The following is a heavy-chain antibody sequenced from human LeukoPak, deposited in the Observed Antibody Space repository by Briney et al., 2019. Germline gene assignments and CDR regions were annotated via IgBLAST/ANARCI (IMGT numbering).Heavy chain of an antibody. CDR2: ISWNSGSM. CDR3: ARFGSPASCAGDCYLVTAFDI. J-gene: IGHJ3*02. CDR1: GFTFDDYA. D-gene: IGHD2-21*02. Sequence: PGGSLRLSCAASGFTFDDYAMHWVRQAPGKGLEWVSGISWNSGSMDYADSVKGRFTISRDNAKNSLYLQMNSLRAEDTALYYCARFGSPASCAGDCYLVTAFDIWGQGTMVTVSS. V-gene: IGHV3-9*01.